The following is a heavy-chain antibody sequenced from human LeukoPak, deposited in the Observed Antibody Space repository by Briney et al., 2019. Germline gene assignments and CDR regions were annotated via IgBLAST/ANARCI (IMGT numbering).Heavy chain of an antibody. CDR2: INPSGGT. V-gene: IGHV4-38-2*02. CDR1: DSSISSTYY. D-gene: IGHD5-18*01. J-gene: IGHJ4*02. CDR3: AREGQGHNYGQYYFDS. Sequence: PSETLSLTCSVADSSISSTYYWAWVGQPPGKGPEWLANINPSGGTYSTPSLRRRITISLDTPKSQFSLRLSSVTAADTAIYYCAREGQGHNYGQYYFDSWGPGTLVTVSS.